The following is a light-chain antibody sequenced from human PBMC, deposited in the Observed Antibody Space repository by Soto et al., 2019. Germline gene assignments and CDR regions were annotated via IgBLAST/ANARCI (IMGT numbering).Light chain of an antibody. Sequence: QPVLTQPASWSGSPGQSSTISCTGTSSDVGSYNLVSWYQQHPGKAPKLMIYEGSKRPSGVSNRFSGSKSGNSASLTISGLQAEDEADYYCCSYAGGSTYVFATGTKVTVL. J-gene: IGLJ1*01. V-gene: IGLV2-23*01. CDR3: CSYAGGSTYV. CDR2: EGS. CDR1: SSDVGSYNL.